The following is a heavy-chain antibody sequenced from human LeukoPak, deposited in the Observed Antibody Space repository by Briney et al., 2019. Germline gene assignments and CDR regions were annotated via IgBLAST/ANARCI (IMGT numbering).Heavy chain of an antibody. CDR1: GGSISSSSYY. CDR3: ARHSGLLRFDY. Sequence: KPSETLSLTCTVSGGSISSSSYYWGWIRQPPGKGLEWIGSIYYSGSTYYNPSLKSRVTISVDTSKNQFSLKLSSVTAADTAVYYCARHSGLLRFDYWGQGTLVTVSS. D-gene: IGHD1-26*01. J-gene: IGHJ4*02. V-gene: IGHV4-39*01. CDR2: IYYSGST.